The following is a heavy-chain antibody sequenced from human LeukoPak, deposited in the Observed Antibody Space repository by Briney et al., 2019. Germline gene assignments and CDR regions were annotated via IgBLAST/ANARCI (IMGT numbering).Heavy chain of an antibody. V-gene: IGHV3-11*04. CDR3: ATSRVFDF. CDR1: GFTFSAYD. Sequence: GGSLRLSCAASGFTFSAYDMNWVRQAPGKGPEWLSFINSDGNNIYYRDSVKGRFTISRDNAKKTLYLEMNNLRVDDTAIYYCATSRVFDFWGQGTLVAVSS. CDR2: INSDGNNI. J-gene: IGHJ4*02.